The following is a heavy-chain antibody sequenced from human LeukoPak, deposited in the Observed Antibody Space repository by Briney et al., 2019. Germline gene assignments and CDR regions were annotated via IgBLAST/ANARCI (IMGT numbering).Heavy chain of an antibody. V-gene: IGHV4-39*07. D-gene: IGHD6-25*01. CDR1: GGSISSSSTYY. CDR3: AREEPDSSALRV. J-gene: IGHJ4*02. CDR2: INYSCST. Sequence: NTSEPLSLTCTVSGGSISSSSTYYWGWIRQPPGKGLEWIGTINYSCSTYYNPSLKSRVTMSVDTSKNQFSLKVSSVTAADTAVYYCAREEPDSSALRVWGQGTLVTVSS.